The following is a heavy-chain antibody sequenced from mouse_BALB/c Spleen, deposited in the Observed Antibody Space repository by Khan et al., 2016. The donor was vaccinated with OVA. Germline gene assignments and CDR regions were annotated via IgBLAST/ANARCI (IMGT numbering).Heavy chain of an antibody. CDR3: ARLPYYHYNIMDY. Sequence: QVQLKESGPGLVAPSQSLSITCTSSGFSLTNYGVHWVRQPPGKGLEWLVVIWSDGSTTYNSALKSRLTISKDNSKSQVFLKMNSLQTDDTAMYFWARLPYYHYNIMDYWGQGTSVTVSS. D-gene: IGHD2-10*01. CDR2: IWSDGST. CDR1: GFSLTNYG. V-gene: IGHV2-6-1*01. J-gene: IGHJ4*01.